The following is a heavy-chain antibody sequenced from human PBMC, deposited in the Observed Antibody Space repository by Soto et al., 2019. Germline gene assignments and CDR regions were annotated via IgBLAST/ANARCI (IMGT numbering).Heavy chain of an antibody. CDR1: GGSISSSSYY. CDR2: IYYSGST. V-gene: IGHV4-39*01. CDR3: ARHGARNWFVP. Sequence: SETLSLTCIVSGGSISSSSYYWGWIRQPPGKGLEWIGSIYYSGSTYYNPSLKSRVTISVDTSKNQFSLKLSSVTAADTAVFYCARHGARNWFVPWGQGTLVTVSS. D-gene: IGHD6-6*01. J-gene: IGHJ5*02.